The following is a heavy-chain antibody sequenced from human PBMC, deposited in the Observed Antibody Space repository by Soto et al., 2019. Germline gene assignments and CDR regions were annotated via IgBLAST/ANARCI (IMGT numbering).Heavy chain of an antibody. CDR3: AKDRVYSGYDDSVDY. Sequence: PGGSLRLSCAASGFTFSSYSMNWVRQAPGKGLEWVSAISGSGGSTYYADSVKGRFTISRDNSKNTLYLQMNSLRAEDTAVYYCAKDRVYSGYDDSVDYWGQGTLVTVSS. J-gene: IGHJ4*02. V-gene: IGHV3-23*01. CDR2: ISGSGGST. D-gene: IGHD5-12*01. CDR1: GFTFSSYS.